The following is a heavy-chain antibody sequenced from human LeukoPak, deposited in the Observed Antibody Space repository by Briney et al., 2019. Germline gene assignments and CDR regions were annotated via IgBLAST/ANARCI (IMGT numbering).Heavy chain of an antibody. J-gene: IGHJ4*02. CDR1: GFTFDDYA. Sequence: PGRSLRLSCAASGFTFDDYAMHWVRQAPGKGLEWVSGISWNSGSIGYADSVKGRFTISRDSAKNSLYLQMNRLRAEDTALYYCAKGGYILTGTMQDYFDYWGQGTLVTVSS. D-gene: IGHD3-9*01. CDR2: ISWNSGSI. V-gene: IGHV3-9*01. CDR3: AKGGYILTGTMQDYFDY.